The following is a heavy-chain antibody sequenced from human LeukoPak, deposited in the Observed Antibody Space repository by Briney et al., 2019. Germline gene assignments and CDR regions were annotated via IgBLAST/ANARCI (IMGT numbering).Heavy chain of an antibody. J-gene: IGHJ6*02. Sequence: ETLSLTCALSGGSIKNYYWSWIRQPLGKGLEWIGYVYYTGTTSYNPSLKSRVTISVETSKNQFSLTLNSVTAADTAVYHCARQSDPYYHYGLDFWGHGTTVIVSS. CDR1: GGSIKNYY. V-gene: IGHV4-59*01. CDR2: VYYTGTT. CDR3: ARQSDPYYHYGLDF.